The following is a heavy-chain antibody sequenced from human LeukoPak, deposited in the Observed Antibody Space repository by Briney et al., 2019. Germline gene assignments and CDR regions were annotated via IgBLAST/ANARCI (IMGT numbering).Heavy chain of an antibody. CDR2: IWYDGRNK. V-gene: IGHV3-33*01. J-gene: IGHJ6*02. D-gene: IGHD2-15*01. Sequence: GRSLRLSCAASGFIFSSYGMHWVRQAPGKGLEWVAAIWYDGRNKYYADSVKGRFTISRDNSKNTLYLQMNSLRAEDTAVYYCARVNCSGGSCFGSGGMDVWGQGTTVTVSS. CDR3: ARVNCSGGSCFGSGGMDV. CDR1: GFIFSSYG.